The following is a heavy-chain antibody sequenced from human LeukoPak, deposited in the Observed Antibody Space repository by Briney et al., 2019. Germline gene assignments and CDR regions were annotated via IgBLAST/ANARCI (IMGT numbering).Heavy chain of an antibody. CDR2: IGTSSSTI. J-gene: IGHJ3*02. CDR1: GFTFSDYY. V-gene: IGHV3-48*01. D-gene: IGHD2-2*01. CDR3: AKFAAAEDSDAFDI. Sequence: GGSLRLSCAASGFTFSDYYMNWVRQAPGKGLEWVSIIGTSSSTIYYADSVKGRFTISRDDAKNSLYLQMNSLRAEDTAVYYCAKFAAAEDSDAFDIWGQGTMVTVSS.